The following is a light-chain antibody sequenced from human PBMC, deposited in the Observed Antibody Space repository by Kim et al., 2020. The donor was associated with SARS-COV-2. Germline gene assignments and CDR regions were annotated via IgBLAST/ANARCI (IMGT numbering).Light chain of an antibody. CDR1: QSFDNY. CDR3: QKRANWLT. J-gene: IGKJ4*01. Sequence: EIVLTQSPATLSLSPGEGATLSCRASQSFDNYLAWYQQKPGQTPRLLIYDASNRATGIPARFSGSGSGTDFTLTISSLEPEDFAVYYCQKRANWLTFGGGTKVDIK. V-gene: IGKV3-11*01. CDR2: DAS.